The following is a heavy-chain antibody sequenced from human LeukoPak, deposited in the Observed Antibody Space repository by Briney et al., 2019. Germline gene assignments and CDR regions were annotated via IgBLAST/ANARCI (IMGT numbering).Heavy chain of an antibody. J-gene: IGHJ4*02. Sequence: GGSLRLSCAASGFTFSSYAMHWVRQASGKGLEWVAVISYDGRNKYFAESVKGRFTISRDNSKNTLYLQMNNLRAEDTAVYYCARRYFDILTGYPLGYWGQGTLVTVSS. CDR1: GFTFSSYA. V-gene: IGHV3-30*04. CDR2: ISYDGRNK. D-gene: IGHD3-9*01. CDR3: ARRYFDILTGYPLGY.